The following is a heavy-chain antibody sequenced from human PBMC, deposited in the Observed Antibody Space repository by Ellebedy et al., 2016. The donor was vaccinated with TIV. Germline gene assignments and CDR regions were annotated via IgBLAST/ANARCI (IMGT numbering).Heavy chain of an antibody. D-gene: IGHD2/OR15-2a*01. CDR1: GFAFSSRW. J-gene: IGHJ4*02. CDR2: INSDGSST. V-gene: IGHV3-74*01. Sequence: GESLKISCVASGFAFSSRWIHWVRQAPGKGLVWVSHINSDGSSTTYADSVKGRFTISRDDSKNTLYLQLNSLRVEDTAIYYCAREQNIESYRTSDYWGQGTLVTVSS. CDR3: AREQNIESYRTSDY.